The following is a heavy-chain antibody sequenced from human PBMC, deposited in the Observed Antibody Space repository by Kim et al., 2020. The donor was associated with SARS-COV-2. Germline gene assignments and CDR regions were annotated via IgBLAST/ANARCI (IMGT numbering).Heavy chain of an antibody. D-gene: IGHD3-22*01. CDR2: IKSKTDGGTT. V-gene: IGHV3-15*01. J-gene: IGHJ3*02. Sequence: GGSLRLSCAASGFTFSNAWMSWVRQAPGKGLEWVGRIKSKTDGGTTDYAAPVKGRVTISRDDSKNTLYLQMNSLKTDDTAVYYCSTTTYYYDSSAYSNDAFDIWGQGTMVTVSS. CDR1: GFTFSNAW. CDR3: STTTYYYDSSAYSNDAFDI.